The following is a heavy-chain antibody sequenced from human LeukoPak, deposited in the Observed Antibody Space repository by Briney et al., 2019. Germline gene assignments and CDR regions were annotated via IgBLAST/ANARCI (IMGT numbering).Heavy chain of an antibody. CDR1: GLTFSSYS. D-gene: IGHD6-19*01. Sequence: PGGSLRLSCAASGLTFSSYSMNWVRQAPGKGLEWVSSISSSSSYIYYADSVKGRFTISRDNAKNSLYLQMNSLRAEDTAVYYCASAVAGTDYYYGIDVWGQGTTVTVSS. J-gene: IGHJ6*02. CDR2: ISSSSSYI. V-gene: IGHV3-21*01. CDR3: ASAVAGTDYYYGIDV.